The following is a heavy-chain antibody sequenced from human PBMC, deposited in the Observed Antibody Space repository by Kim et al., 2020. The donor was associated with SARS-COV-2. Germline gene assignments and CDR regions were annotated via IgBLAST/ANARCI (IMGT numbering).Heavy chain of an antibody. Sequence: GGSLRLSCAASGFTFSSYGMHWVRQAPGKGLEWVAVISYDGSNKYYADSVKGRFTISRDNSKNTLYLQMNSLRAEDTAVYYCAKGGEGNKRSSSWYRRDWFEPWGQGTLVPVSS. CDR2: ISYDGSNK. J-gene: IGHJ5*02. D-gene: IGHD6-13*01. CDR3: AKGGEGNKRSSSWYRRDWFEP. CDR1: GFTFSSYG. V-gene: IGHV3-30*18.